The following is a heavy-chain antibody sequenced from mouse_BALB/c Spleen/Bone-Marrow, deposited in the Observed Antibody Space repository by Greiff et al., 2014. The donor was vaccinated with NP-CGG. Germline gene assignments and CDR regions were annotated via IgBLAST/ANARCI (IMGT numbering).Heavy chain of an antibody. D-gene: IGHD2-2*01. CDR3: ARSLYGYDWYFDV. J-gene: IGHJ1*01. CDR2: INPYNDGT. CDR1: GNTFTSYV. Sequence: LQESGPELVKPGASVKMSCKASGNTFTSYVMHWVKQKPGQGLEWIGYINPYNDGTKYNEKFKGKATLTSDKSSSTAYMELSSLTSEDSAVYYCARSLYGYDWYFDVWGAGTTVTVSS. V-gene: IGHV1-14*01.